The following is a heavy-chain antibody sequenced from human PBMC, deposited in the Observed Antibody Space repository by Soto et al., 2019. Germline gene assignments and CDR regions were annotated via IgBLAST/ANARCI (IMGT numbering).Heavy chain of an antibody. J-gene: IGHJ4*02. V-gene: IGHV1-58*01. CDR3: AAAHYYDSSGYYYQSDY. Sequence: AASVKVSCKASGFTFTSSAVQWVRQARGQRLEWIGWIVVGSGNTNYAQKFQERVTITRDMSTSTAYMELSSLRSEDTAVYYCAAAHYYDSSGYYYQSDYWGQGTLVTVSS. D-gene: IGHD3-22*01. CDR1: GFTFTSSA. CDR2: IVVGSGNT.